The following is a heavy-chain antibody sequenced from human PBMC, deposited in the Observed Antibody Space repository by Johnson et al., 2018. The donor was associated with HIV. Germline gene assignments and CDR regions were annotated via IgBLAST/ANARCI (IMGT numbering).Heavy chain of an antibody. D-gene: IGHD2-2*01. CDR1: GFTFSSYG. CDR3: AREGGDCSSTSCYGGDAFDI. CDR2: ISYDGSNT. Sequence: QVQLVESGGGVVQPGRSLRLSCAASGFTFSSYGMHWVRQAPGKGLEWVAVISYDGSNTYYADSVKGRFTISRDNSKNTLYLQMNSLRAEDTAVYYCAREGGDCSSTSCYGGDAFDIWGHGTMVIVS. V-gene: IGHV3-30*03. J-gene: IGHJ3*02.